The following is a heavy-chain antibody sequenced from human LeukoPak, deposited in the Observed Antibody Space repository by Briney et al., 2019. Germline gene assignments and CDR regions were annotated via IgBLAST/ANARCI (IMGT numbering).Heavy chain of an antibody. J-gene: IGHJ4*02. Sequence: SQTLSLTCAVSGGSISSGGYSWSWIRQPPGKGLEWIGYIYHGGSTYYNPSLKSRVTISVDRSKNQFSLKLSSVTAADTAVYYCARVRGLGYYDSSGYLDYWGQGTLVTVSS. V-gene: IGHV4-30-2*01. CDR1: GGSISSGGYS. CDR2: IYHGGST. D-gene: IGHD3-22*01. CDR3: ARVRGLGYYDSSGYLDY.